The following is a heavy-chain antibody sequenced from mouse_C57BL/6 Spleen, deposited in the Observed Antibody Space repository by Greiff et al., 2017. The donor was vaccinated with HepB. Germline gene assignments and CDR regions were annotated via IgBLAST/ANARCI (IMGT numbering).Heavy chain of an antibody. CDR3: ARPITGTSYFDY. D-gene: IGHD4-1*01. V-gene: IGHV1-4*01. J-gene: IGHJ2*01. Sequence: VQGVESGAELARPGASVKMSCKASGYTFTSYTMHWVKQRPGQGLEWIGYINPSSGYTKYNQKFKDKATLTADKSSSTAYMQLSSLTSEDSAVYYCARPITGTSYFDYWGQGTTLTVSS. CDR2: INPSSGYT. CDR1: GYTFTSYT.